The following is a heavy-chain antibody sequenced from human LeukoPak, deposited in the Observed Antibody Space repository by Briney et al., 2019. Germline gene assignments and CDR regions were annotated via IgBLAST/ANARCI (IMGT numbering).Heavy chain of an antibody. CDR3: AKDSSGGWYRPGWFDP. V-gene: IGHV3-9*01. D-gene: IGHD6-19*01. CDR2: ISWNSGSI. CDR1: GFTFDDYA. Sequence: GRSLRLSCAASGFTFDDYAMHWVRQAPGKGLEWVSGISWNSGSIGYADSVKGRFTISRDNAKNSLYLQMNSLRAEDTALYYCAKDSSGGWYRPGWFDPWGQGTLVTVSS. J-gene: IGHJ5*02.